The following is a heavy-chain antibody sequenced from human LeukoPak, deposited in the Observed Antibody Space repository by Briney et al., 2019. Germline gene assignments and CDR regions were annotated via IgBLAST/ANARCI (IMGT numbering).Heavy chain of an antibody. D-gene: IGHD3-9*01. J-gene: IGHJ4*02. CDR1: GASLCNTDFY. CDR2: IYYSGST. CDR3: ARLTKGRYFDYIFDY. Sequence: SETLSLTCTVSGASLCNTDFYWGWIRHPPGKCLQWIGNIYYSGSTYYNPSLSSRVTMSVDTSKNQFSLKMTSVTAADTAVYYCARLTKGRYFDYIFDYWGQGTLFTVST. V-gene: IGHV4-39*01.